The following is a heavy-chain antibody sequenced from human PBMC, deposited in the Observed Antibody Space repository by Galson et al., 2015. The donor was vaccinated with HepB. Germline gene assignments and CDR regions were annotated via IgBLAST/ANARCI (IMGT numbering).Heavy chain of an antibody. D-gene: IGHD4-11*01. CDR3: ARGIPRTTDYISKHYYYGLDI. CDR2: ISNDGSNQ. CDR1: GFNFSSYS. J-gene: IGHJ6*02. V-gene: IGHV3-30*03. Sequence: SLRLSCAASGFNFSSYSMTWVRQAPGKGLEWVAVISNDGSNQFYGDSVQGRFSISRDNSRNTLYLQMNSLKSGDTAVYYCARGIPRTTDYISKHYYYGLDIWGQGTTVTVSS.